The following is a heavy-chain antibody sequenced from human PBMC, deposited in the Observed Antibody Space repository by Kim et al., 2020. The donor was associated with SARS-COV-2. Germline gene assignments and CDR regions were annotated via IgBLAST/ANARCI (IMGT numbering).Heavy chain of an antibody. CDR2: IIPIFGTA. J-gene: IGHJ4*02. Sequence: SVKVSCKASGGTFSSYAISWVRQAPGQGLEWMGGIIPIFGTANYAQKFQGRVTITADESTSTAYMELSSLRSEDTAVYYCARDQGLRLGELSTFFDYWGQGTLVTVSS. CDR1: GGTFSSYA. D-gene: IGHD3-16*02. V-gene: IGHV1-69*13. CDR3: ARDQGLRLGELSTFFDY.